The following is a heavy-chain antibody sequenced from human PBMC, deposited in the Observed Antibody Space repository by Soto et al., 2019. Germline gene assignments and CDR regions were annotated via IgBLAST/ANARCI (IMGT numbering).Heavy chain of an antibody. CDR3: ARLTTVMYYFDY. J-gene: IGHJ4*02. V-gene: IGHV3-23*01. Sequence: PGGSLRLSCAASGFTFSSYAMSWVRQAPGKGLEWVSAISGSGGSTYYADSVKGRFTISRDNSKNTLYLQMNSLRAEDTAVYYCARLTTVMYYFDYWGQGTLVTVSS. D-gene: IGHD4-4*01. CDR1: GFTFSSYA. CDR2: ISGSGGST.